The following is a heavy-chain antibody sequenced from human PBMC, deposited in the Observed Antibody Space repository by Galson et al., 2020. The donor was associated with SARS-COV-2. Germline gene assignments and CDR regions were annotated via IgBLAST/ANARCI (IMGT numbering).Heavy chain of an antibody. CDR3: AREALSEITIFGVVIYRYFDY. D-gene: IGHD3-3*01. Sequence: NSGGSLRLSCAASGFTFSYYYMSCIRQAPGKGLEWVSYISSSGSTIYYADSVKGRFTISRDNAKNSLYLQMNSLRAEDTAVYYCAREALSEITIFGVVIYRYFDYWGQGTLVTVSS. V-gene: IGHV3-11*01. CDR1: GFTFSYYY. CDR2: ISSSGSTI. J-gene: IGHJ4*02.